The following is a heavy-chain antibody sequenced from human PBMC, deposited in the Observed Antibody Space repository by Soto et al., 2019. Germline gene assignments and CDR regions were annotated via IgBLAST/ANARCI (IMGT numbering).Heavy chain of an antibody. V-gene: IGHV3-11*01. CDR1: GFTFSDYY. J-gene: IGHJ4*02. CDR2: ISSSGSTI. Sequence: GGSLRLSCAASGFTFSDYYMSWIRQAPGKGLEWVSYISSSGSTIYYADSVKGRFTISRDNAKNSLYLQMNSLRAEDTAVYYCARELERGDYALDYWGQGTLVTVSS. CDR3: ARELERGDYALDY. D-gene: IGHD4-17*01.